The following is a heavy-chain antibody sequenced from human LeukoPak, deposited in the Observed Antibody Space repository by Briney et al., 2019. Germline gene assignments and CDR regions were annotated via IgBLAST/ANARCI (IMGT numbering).Heavy chain of an antibody. Sequence: PGGSLRLSCAASGFTFSSYNMNWVRQAPGKGLEWVSAISGSGGSTDYADSVKGRFTISRDNSKNTLYVQMNSLRGEDTAVFYCAAQNNWNPQGFDYWGQGTLVTVSS. D-gene: IGHD1-20*01. CDR1: GFTFSSYN. V-gene: IGHV3-23*01. CDR2: ISGSGGST. CDR3: AAQNNWNPQGFDY. J-gene: IGHJ4*02.